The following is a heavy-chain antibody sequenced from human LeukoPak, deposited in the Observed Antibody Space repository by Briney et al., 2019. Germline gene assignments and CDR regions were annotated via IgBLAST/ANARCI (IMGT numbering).Heavy chain of an antibody. D-gene: IGHD6-13*01. Sequence: PGGSLRLSCAASGFTFSSYAMSWVRQAPGKGLEWVSAISGSGGSTYYADSVKGRFTISRDNSKNTLYLQMNSLRAEDTAVYYCAKWGGSSWYQPAQYYFDYWGQGTLVTVSS. V-gene: IGHV3-23*01. J-gene: IGHJ4*02. CDR2: ISGSGGST. CDR3: AKWGGSSWYQPAQYYFDY. CDR1: GFTFSSYA.